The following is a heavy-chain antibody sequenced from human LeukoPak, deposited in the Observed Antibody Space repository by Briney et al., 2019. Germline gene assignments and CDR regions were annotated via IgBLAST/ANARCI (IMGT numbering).Heavy chain of an antibody. J-gene: IGHJ4*02. CDR1: GFTFSRYW. V-gene: IGHV3-7*03. Sequence: AGGSLRLSCAASGFTFSRYWMSWVRQAPGKGLEWVANIKQDGSEKYYVDSVKGRFTISRDNAKNSLYLQMNSLRAEDMALYYCAKGRYSSGRSPAFDYWGQGTLVTVSS. CDR3: AKGRYSSGRSPAFDY. D-gene: IGHD6-19*01. CDR2: IKQDGSEK.